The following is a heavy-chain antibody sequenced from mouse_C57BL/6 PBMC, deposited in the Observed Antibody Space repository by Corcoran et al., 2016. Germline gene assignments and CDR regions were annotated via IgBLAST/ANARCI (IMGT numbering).Heavy chain of an antibody. CDR3: ERWSYYVDY. V-gene: IGHV1-84*01. CDR1: VYPFTDYY. CDR2: IYPGSGNT. J-gene: IGHJ2*01. Sequence: QIQLQHSGPELVKPGASVKISCKASVYPFTDYYINWVTQRPGQGLEWIGCIYPGSGNTKYNEKFKGKATLTVDTSSSTAYMQLSSLTSEDSAVYFCERWSYYVDYWGQGTTLTVSS.